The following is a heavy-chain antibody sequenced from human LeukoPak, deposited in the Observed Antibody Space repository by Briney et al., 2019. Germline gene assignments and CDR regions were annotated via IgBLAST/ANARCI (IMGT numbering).Heavy chain of an antibody. CDR1: GYTFTSYD. J-gene: IGHJ1*01. CDR3: ASGIFTSAAVPFQH. Sequence: ASVKVSCKASGYTFTSYDINWVRQATGQGLEWMGWINPNSGNTGYAQKFQGRVTMTTDTSTSTAYMELRTLRSDDTAVYYCASGIFTSAAVPFQHWGQGTLVTVSS. V-gene: IGHV1-8*02. CDR2: INPNSGNT. D-gene: IGHD6-13*01.